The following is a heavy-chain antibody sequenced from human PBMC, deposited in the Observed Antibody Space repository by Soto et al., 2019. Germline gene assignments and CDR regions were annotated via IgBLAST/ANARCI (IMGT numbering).Heavy chain of an antibody. D-gene: IGHD3-10*01. CDR2: IIPIFGTA. V-gene: IGHV1-69*13. J-gene: IGHJ6*02. Sequence: GASVKVSCKASGGTFSSYAISWVRQAPGQGLEWMGGIIPIFGTANYAQKFQGRVTITADESTSTAYMELSSLRSEDTAVYYCASRPLTMVRAPHGYYYFGMDVWGQGTTVTVSS. CDR3: ASRPLTMVRAPHGYYYFGMDV. CDR1: GGTFSSYA.